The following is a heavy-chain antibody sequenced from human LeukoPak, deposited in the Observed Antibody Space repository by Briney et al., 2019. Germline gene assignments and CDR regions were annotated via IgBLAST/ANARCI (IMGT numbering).Heavy chain of an antibody. V-gene: IGHV3-30*04. Sequence: PGGSLRLSCAAFGFTFSSYAMHWVRQAPGKGLEWVAVISYDGSNKYYADSVKGRFTISRDNSKNTLYLQMNSLRAEDTAVYYCARGYYDSSGYYYFDYWGQGTLVTVSS. D-gene: IGHD3-22*01. CDR3: ARGYYDSSGYYYFDY. CDR2: ISYDGSNK. J-gene: IGHJ4*02. CDR1: GFTFSSYA.